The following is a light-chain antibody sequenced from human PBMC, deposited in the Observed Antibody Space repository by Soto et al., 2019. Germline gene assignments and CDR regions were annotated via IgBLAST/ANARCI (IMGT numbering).Light chain of an antibody. CDR1: SSDVGGYNY. V-gene: IGLV2-8*01. J-gene: IGLJ2*01. Sequence: QSVLTQPPSASGSPGQSVTISCTGTSSDVGGYNYVSWYQQHPGKAPKLMIYEVNERPSGVPDRFSGSKSGNTASLTVSGLQAEDEADYYCSSFAGSLYVIFGGGTKLTVL. CDR3: SSFAGSLYVI. CDR2: EVN.